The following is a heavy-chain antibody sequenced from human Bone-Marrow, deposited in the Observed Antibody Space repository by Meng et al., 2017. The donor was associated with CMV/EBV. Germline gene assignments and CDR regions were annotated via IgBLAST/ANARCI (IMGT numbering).Heavy chain of an antibody. CDR3: ARDRRHSSGWSEPFDY. D-gene: IGHD6-19*01. V-gene: IGHV4-30-4*08. Sequence: QVQLQESGPGLVKPSQTLSLTCTVPGGSISSGDYYWSWIRQPPGKGLEWIGYIYYSGSTYYNPSLKSRVTISVDTSKNQFSLKLSSVTAADTAVYYCARDRRHSSGWSEPFDYWGQGTLVTVSS. CDR2: IYYSGST. J-gene: IGHJ4*02. CDR1: GGSISSGDYY.